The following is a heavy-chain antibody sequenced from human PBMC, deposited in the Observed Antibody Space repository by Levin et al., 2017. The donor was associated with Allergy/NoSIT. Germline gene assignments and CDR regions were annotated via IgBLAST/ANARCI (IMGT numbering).Heavy chain of an antibody. J-gene: IGHJ4*02. D-gene: IGHD3-16*01. V-gene: IGHV4-30-4*02. CDR3: ARAFSAIGDDYFDS. CDR1: GGSISSGDYY. CDR2: IYYSGSA. Sequence: SETLSLTCTVSGGSISSGDYYWNWIRQPPGKGLEWIGLIYYSGSAYYNPSLKSRVTILVDRAKNQFSLRLTCVTAADTAVYYCARAFSAIGDDYFDSWGQATLVTVSS.